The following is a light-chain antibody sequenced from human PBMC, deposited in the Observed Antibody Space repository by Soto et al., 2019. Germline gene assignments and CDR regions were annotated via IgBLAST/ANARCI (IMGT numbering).Light chain of an antibody. V-gene: IGKV1-13*02. CDR1: QGISSA. CDR3: QQFNSYPQT. J-gene: IGKJ1*01. CDR2: DAS. Sequence: ALQLTQSPSSLSASVGDRVTITCRASQGISSALAWYQQKPGKAPKLLIYDASSLESGVPSRFSASGSGTDFTLTISSLQPEDFASYYCQQFNSYPQTFGQGTKVEFK.